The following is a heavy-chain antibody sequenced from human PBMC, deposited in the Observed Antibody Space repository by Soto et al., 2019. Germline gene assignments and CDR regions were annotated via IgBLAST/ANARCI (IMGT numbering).Heavy chain of an antibody. D-gene: IGHD2-21*02. J-gene: IGHJ5*02. V-gene: IGHV1-18*01. CDR2: INVYNGDR. CDR1: GYIFTKYG. CDR3: ARIQLGGDRMLNWFDP. Sequence: QVQVVQSGPELKKPGASVKVSCKAQGYIFTKYGIGWVRQAPGHGLEWMGLINVYNGDRKVAQKFQDRVSMTTDTATDTAYMELKSLRSVDTAVYYCARIQLGGDRMLNWFDPWGQGTLVTVSS.